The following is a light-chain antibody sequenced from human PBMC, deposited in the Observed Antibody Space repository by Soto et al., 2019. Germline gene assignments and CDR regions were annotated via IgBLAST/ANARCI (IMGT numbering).Light chain of an antibody. Sequence: QSVLTQPPSVSGAPGQRVTISCTGSGSNIGAANDVHWYQQLPGTAPTLLIYGSTNRPSWAPDRFSGSKSGTSASLAITGLQAEDEADYYCQAYDYSLTAFVFGGGTKVTVL. V-gene: IGLV1-40*01. CDR1: GSNIGAAND. CDR2: GST. J-gene: IGLJ3*02. CDR3: QAYDYSLTAFV.